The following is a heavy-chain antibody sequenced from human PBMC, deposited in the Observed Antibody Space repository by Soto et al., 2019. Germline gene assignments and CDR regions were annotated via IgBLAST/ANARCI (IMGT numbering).Heavy chain of an antibody. CDR1: GDSISSSNW. CDR3: ARYSASGLSYYFGMDV. CDR2: IYHTGIT. D-gene: IGHD6-13*01. J-gene: IGHJ6*02. V-gene: IGHV4-4*02. Sequence: SETLSLTCAVSGDSISSSNWWTWVRQPPGKGLEWIGDIYHTGITNYNPSLKSRVTILVDKSKNQFSLKLTSVTAADTAVYYCARYSASGLSYYFGMDVWGQGTTVTVSS.